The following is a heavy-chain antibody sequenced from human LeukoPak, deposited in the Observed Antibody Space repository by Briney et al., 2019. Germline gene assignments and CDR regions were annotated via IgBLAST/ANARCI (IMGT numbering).Heavy chain of an antibody. CDR3: ARGVMLNYYESHGYFDL. CDR2: IYYSGST. D-gene: IGHD3-22*01. V-gene: IGHV4-39*07. J-gene: IGHJ2*01. Sequence: PSETLSLTCTVSGGSISSSSYYWGWIRQPPGKGLEWIGSIYYSGSTYYNPSLKSRVTISVDTSKNQFSLKLNSVTAADTAVYYCARGVMLNYYESHGYFDLWGRGTLVTVSS. CDR1: GGSISSSSYY.